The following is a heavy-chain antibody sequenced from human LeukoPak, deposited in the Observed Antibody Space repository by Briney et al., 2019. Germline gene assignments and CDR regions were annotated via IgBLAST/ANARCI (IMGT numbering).Heavy chain of an antibody. CDR3: ARDPGIATITSYWFDP. J-gene: IGHJ5*02. V-gene: IGHV1-18*01. Sequence: ASVKVSCKASGYTFTSYGISWVRQAPGQGLEWMGWISAYNGNTNYAQKLQGRVTMTTDTSTSTAYMELRSLRSDDTAVYYCARDPGIATITSYWFDPWGQGTLVTVSS. CDR2: ISAYNGNT. D-gene: IGHD5-24*01. CDR1: GYTFTSYG.